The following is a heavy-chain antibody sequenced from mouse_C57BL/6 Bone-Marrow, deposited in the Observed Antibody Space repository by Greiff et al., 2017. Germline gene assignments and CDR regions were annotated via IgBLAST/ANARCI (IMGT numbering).Heavy chain of an antibody. J-gene: IGHJ2*01. CDR2: INPCSGYT. CDR3: ARILLGRGFDY. D-gene: IGHD2-10*01. CDR1: GYTFTSYW. Sequence: VKLVESGAELAKPGASVKLSCKASGYTFTSYWMHWVKPRHGHGLEWIGYINPCSGYTKYNQKFKDKATLTADQSSSAAYMQLSSLTYEDAAVYYCARILLGRGFDYWGQGTTLTVSS. V-gene: IGHV1-7*01.